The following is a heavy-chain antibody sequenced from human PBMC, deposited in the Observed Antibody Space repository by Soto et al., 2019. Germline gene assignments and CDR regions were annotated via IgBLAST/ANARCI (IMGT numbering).Heavy chain of an antibody. V-gene: IGHV4-4*02. CDR1: NASISSRKW. D-gene: IGHD3-10*01. J-gene: IGHJ3*02. CDR2: IYHSGSI. CDR3: ASKFGELLADAFDI. Sequence: SETLSLTCTVSNASISSRKWWTWVRQTPGKGLEWIGEIYHSGSINHNPSLKSRVTMSLDKSKNQFSLKMTSVTAADTAVYYCASKFGELLADAFDIWGQGTVVT.